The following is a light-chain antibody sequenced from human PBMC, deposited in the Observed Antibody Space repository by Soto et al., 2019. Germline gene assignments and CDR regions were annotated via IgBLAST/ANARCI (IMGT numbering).Light chain of an antibody. CDR1: QSIGTC. V-gene: IGKV1-5*01. Sequence: DIQLTQSPPYLSASVGERVNITCRASQSIGTCLAWHQQKPGKAPNLLMFDASTLHTGVPSRFSGSGDGTEFTLSISSLQPDDSAIYFCRQYKTYTFGRGTRLEIK. CDR3: RQYKTYT. J-gene: IGKJ5*01. CDR2: DAS.